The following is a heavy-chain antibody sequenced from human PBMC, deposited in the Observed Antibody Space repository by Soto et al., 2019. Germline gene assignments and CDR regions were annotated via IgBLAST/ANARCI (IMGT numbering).Heavy chain of an antibody. CDR3: ARAWDFWSGHVNYFDY. D-gene: IGHD3-3*01. J-gene: IGHJ4*02. V-gene: IGHV3-7*01. CDR1: GFTFSSYW. Sequence: PGGSLRLSCAASGFTFSSYWMSWVRQAPGKGLEWVANIKQDGSEKYYVDSVKGRFTISRDNAKNSLYLQMNSLRAEDTAVYYCARAWDFWSGHVNYFDYWGQGTLVTVSS. CDR2: IKQDGSEK.